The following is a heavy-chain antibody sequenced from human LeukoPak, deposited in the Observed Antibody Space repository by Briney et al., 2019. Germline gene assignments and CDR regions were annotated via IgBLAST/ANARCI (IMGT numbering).Heavy chain of an antibody. Sequence: SETLSLTCAVYGGSFSGYYWSWIRQPPGKGLEWIGEINHSGSTNYNPSLKSRVTISVDTSKNQFSLKLSSVTAADTAVYYCARGLHIAVAGNWFDPWGQGTLVSVSS. J-gene: IGHJ5*02. CDR3: ARGLHIAVAGNWFDP. CDR1: GGSFSGYY. D-gene: IGHD6-19*01. CDR2: INHSGST. V-gene: IGHV4-34*01.